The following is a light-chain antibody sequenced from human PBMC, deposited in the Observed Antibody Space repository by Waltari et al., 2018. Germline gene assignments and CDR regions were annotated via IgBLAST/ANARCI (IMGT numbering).Light chain of an antibody. V-gene: IGLV3-1*01. CDR1: NLDNKY. CDR2: EDY. J-gene: IGLJ3*02. Sequence: QTATISCSGVNLDNKYVSWYQQKAGQSPVRVIYEDYKRPSGIPERFSGSSSGNTATLTISETQAVDEADYYCHVWDSNTGVFGGGTKLTVL. CDR3: HVWDSNTGV.